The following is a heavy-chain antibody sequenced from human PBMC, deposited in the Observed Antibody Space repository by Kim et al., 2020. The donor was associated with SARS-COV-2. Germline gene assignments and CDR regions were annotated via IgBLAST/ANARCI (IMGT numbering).Heavy chain of an antibody. J-gene: IGHJ3*02. CDR1: GFTFSSYE. CDR3: AREVWFGEDAFDI. Sequence: GGSLRLSCAASGFTFSSYEMNWVRQAPGKGLQWVSYISSSGGTIYYADSVKGRFTISRDNAKNSLYLQMNSLRAEDTAVYYCAREVWFGEDAFDIWGQGTMVTVSS. D-gene: IGHD3-10*01. CDR2: ISSSGGTI. V-gene: IGHV3-48*03.